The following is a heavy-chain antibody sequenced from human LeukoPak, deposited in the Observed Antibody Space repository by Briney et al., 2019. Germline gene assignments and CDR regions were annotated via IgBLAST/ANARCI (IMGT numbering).Heavy chain of an antibody. D-gene: IGHD5-18*01. J-gene: IGHJ4*02. CDR3: TRERSDTAMVTGQFDY. CDR1: GYTFTGYY. V-gene: IGHV1-2*02. CDR2: INPNSGGT. Sequence: ASVKVSCKASGYTFTGYYMHWVRQAPGQGLEWMGWINPNSGGTNYAQKLQGRITMSRDTSISTAYMELSRLRYDDTAVYYCTRERSDTAMVTGQFDYWGQGTLVTVSS.